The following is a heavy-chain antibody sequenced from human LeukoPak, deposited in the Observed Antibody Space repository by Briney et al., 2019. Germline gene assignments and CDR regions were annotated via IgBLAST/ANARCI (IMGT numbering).Heavy chain of an antibody. J-gene: IGHJ4*02. D-gene: IGHD6-19*01. V-gene: IGHV3-30*06. Sequence: SVKGRFTVSRDNSKNILNLQMTSLRPEDTAVYYCATAVAGTFDYWGQGTLVTVSS. CDR3: ATAVAGTFDY.